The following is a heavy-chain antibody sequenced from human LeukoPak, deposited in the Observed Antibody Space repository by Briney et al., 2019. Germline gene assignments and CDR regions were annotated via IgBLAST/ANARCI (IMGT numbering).Heavy chain of an antibody. CDR2: IYYSGST. CDR3: ARDRGYSSSWYLFDY. CDR1: GGSISSSSYY. J-gene: IGHJ4*02. V-gene: IGHV4-39*07. D-gene: IGHD6-13*01. Sequence: SETLSLTCTVSGGSISSSSYYWGWIRQPPGKGLEWIGSIYYSGSTYYNPSLKSRVTISVDTSKNQFSLKLSSVTAADTAVYYCARDRGYSSSWYLFDYWGQGTLVTVSS.